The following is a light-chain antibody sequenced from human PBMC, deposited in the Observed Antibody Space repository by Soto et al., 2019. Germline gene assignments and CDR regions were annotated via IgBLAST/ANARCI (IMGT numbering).Light chain of an antibody. CDR2: GAS. V-gene: IGKV3-20*01. J-gene: IGKJ1*01. CDR3: QQYGSSPQT. CDR1: QSVSSSY. Sequence: ESVLTPSPGTLSLSPGERATLSCRASQSVSSSYLAWYQQKPGQAPRLLIYGASSRATGIPDRFSGSGSGTDFTLTISRLEPEDFAVYYCQQYGSSPQTFGQGTKVDIK.